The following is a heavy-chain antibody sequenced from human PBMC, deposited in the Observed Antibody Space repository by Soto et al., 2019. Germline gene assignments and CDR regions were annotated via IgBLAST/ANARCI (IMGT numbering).Heavy chain of an antibody. V-gene: IGHV3-30*18. CDR3: AKDDSPTSHPTPWFDP. Sequence: QVQLVESGGGGVQPGGSRGPSCEPSGFTFSRYALHWVRRAPGKGWGGGAVISYEGSIKYFADSVKGRFTISGDISKNTLYLQMNGLKTEDTAVYYCAKDDSPTSHPTPWFDPWGQGTLVTVSS. J-gene: IGHJ5*02. CDR2: ISYEGSIK. CDR1: GFTFSRYA. D-gene: IGHD1-26*01.